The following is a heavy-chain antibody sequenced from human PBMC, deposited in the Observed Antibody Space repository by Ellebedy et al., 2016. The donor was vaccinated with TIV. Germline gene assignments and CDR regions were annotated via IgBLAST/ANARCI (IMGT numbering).Heavy chain of an antibody. CDR2: INQGGST. J-gene: IGHJ4*02. Sequence: SETLSLXXAVYGGSFSGYYWTWIRQPPGKGLEWIGEINQGGSTNYNPSLKSRVTMSVDTSKNQFSLKLSSVTAADTAVYYCARDYPYSSSWSEFDYWGQGTLVTVSS. CDR1: GGSFSGYY. V-gene: IGHV4-34*01. CDR3: ARDYPYSSSWSEFDY. D-gene: IGHD6-13*01.